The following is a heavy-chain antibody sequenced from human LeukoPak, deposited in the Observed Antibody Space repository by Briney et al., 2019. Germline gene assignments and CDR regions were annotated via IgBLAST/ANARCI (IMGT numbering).Heavy chain of an antibody. J-gene: IGHJ4*02. CDR2: IIPIFGTA. CDR1: GGTFSSYA. D-gene: IGHD2-21*01. V-gene: IGHV1-69*01. CDR3: WGGGWKKPFGY. Sequence: ASVKVSCKASGGTFSSYAISWVRQAPGQGLEWMGGIIPIFGTANYAQKFQGRVTITADESTSTAYMELSSLRSEDTAVCYCWGGGWKKPFGYWGQGTLVTVSS.